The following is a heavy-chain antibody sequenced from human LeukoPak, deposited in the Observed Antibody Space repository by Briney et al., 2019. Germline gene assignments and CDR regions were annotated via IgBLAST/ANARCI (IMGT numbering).Heavy chain of an antibody. CDR1: GFTFDDHG. CDR3: ARLKINHCWKGGMDY. J-gene: IGHJ4*02. D-gene: IGHD1-1*01. V-gene: IGHV3-20*04. CDR2: INWNGATT. Sequence: GGSLRLSCAASGFTFDDHGMTWVRQVPGKGLEWVSNINWNGATTNYADSVKGRFTISRDNAKNSLYLQMNSLRAEDTAFYYCARLKINHCWKGGMDYWGQGTLVTVSS.